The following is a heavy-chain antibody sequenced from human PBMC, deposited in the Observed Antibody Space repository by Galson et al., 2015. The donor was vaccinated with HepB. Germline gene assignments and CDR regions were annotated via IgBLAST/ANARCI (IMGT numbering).Heavy chain of an antibody. J-gene: IGHJ2*01. CDR3: AREYSFGHWFFDL. CDR2: ISCDGRVT. Sequence: SLRLSCAASGFTFSSHGIHWVRQAPGKGLEWVTGISCDGRVTFYADSVKGRFTMSRDNSKNTLYLQMNSLRAEDTAVYYCAREYSFGHWFFDLWGRGTLVTVSS. V-gene: IGHV3-30*03. D-gene: IGHD5-18*01. CDR1: GFTFSSHG.